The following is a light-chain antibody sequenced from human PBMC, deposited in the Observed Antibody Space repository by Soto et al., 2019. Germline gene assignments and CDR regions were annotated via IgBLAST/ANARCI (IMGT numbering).Light chain of an antibody. V-gene: IGLV2-14*01. CDR1: SSDVGGYNF. CDR3: SSYTSSTTVV. CDR2: DGS. Sequence: QSALTQPASVSGSPGQSITISCTGTSSDVGGYNFVSWYQQHPGKAPKLMIYDGSNRPSGVSNRFSGSKSGSTASLTISGLQAEDEADYYCSSYTSSTTVVFGGGTKVTVL. J-gene: IGLJ3*02.